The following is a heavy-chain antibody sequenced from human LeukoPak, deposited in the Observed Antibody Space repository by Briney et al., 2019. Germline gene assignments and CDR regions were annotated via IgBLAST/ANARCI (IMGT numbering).Heavy chain of an antibody. CDR3: ARDGDGYNYFDY. CDR2: IHYSGSA. D-gene: IGHD5-24*01. J-gene: IGHJ4*02. V-gene: IGHV4-39*07. CDR1: GGSISSSSYY. Sequence: PSETLSLTCTVSGGSISSSSYYWGWIRQPPGKGLEWIGSIHYSGSAYYNPSLKSRVTISVDTSKNQFSLKLSSVTAADTAVYYCARDGDGYNYFDYWGQGPLVTVPS.